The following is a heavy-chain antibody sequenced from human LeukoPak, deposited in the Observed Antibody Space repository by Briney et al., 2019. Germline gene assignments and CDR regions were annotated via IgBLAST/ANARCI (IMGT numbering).Heavy chain of an antibody. Sequence: ASVKVSCKASGYTFTGYYMHWVRQAPGQGLEWMGWINPNSGGTNYAQKFQGRVTITADKSTSTAYMELSSLRSEDTAVYCCASRETGNWFDPWGQGTLVTVSS. CDR3: ASRETGNWFDP. J-gene: IGHJ5*02. D-gene: IGHD1-14*01. V-gene: IGHV1-2*02. CDR1: GYTFTGYY. CDR2: INPNSGGT.